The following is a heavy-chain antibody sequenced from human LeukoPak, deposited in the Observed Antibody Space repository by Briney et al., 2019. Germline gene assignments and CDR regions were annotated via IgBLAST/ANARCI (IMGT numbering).Heavy chain of an antibody. CDR1: GGSLSSYY. CDR2: IYYSGST. J-gene: IGHJ4*02. CDR3: AGAGRSGYADY. V-gene: IGHV4-59*01. D-gene: IGHD3-22*01. Sequence: SETLSLTCTVSGGSLSSYYLSWIRQPPGKGLEWVGYIYYSGSTNYNHSLKSRVTISVDTSKDQFSLKLSSVTAADTAVNYCAGAGRSGYADYWGQGTLVTVSS.